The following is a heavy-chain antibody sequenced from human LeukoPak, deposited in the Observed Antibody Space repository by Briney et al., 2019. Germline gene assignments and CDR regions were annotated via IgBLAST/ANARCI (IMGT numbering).Heavy chain of an antibody. D-gene: IGHD4-17*01. CDR1: GYTLTGYY. CDR3: ARDQALGTTVNLDY. V-gene: IGHV1-2*02. J-gene: IGHJ4*02. Sequence: ASVKVSCKASGYTLTGYYMHWVRQAPGQGLEWMGWINPNSGGTNYAQKFQGRVTMTRDTSTSTVYMELSSLRSEDTAVYYCARDQALGTTVNLDYWGQGTLVTVSS. CDR2: INPNSGGT.